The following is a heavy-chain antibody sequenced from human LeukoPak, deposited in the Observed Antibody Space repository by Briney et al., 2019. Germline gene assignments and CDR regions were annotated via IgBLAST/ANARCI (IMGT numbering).Heavy chain of an antibody. J-gene: IGHJ4*02. CDR3: AAISYSGTWPVGY. D-gene: IGHD6-25*01. V-gene: IGHV3-23*01. Sequence: GGSLRLSCAASGFTFSSYAMSWVRQAPGEGLEWVSGISAGGDTTYTADSVRGRFTISRDNSNNTLYLQMNTLTAEDTAVYYCAAISYSGTWPVGYWGQGSLVTVTA. CDR2: ISAGGDTT. CDR1: GFTFSSYA.